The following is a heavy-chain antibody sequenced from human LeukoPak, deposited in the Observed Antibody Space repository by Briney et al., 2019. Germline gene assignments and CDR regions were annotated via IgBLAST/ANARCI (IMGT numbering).Heavy chain of an antibody. Sequence: GASVKVSCKASGYTFTSYGISWVRQAPGQGLEWMGWISRYNGYTNYAHNLQGRVTMTTDTSTSTAYMELRSLRSDDTAVYYCARDEARYSSGYYPNWFDPWGQGTLVTVSS. CDR2: ISRYNGYT. D-gene: IGHD3-22*01. V-gene: IGHV1-18*01. J-gene: IGHJ5*02. CDR3: ARDEARYSSGYYPNWFDP. CDR1: GYTFTSYG.